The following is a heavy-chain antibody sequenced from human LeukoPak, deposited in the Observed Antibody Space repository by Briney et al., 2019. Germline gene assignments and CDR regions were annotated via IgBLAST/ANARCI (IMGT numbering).Heavy chain of an antibody. CDR1: GFTFSSYE. CDR2: ISRSGSTI. CDR3: AELGITMIGGV. Sequence: QPGGSLRLSCAASGFTFSSYEMNWVCQAPGKGQERVSYISRSGSTIYYADSVKCRFTISRDNAKNSLYLQMNSLRAEDTAVYYCAELGITMIGGVWGKGTTVTISS. V-gene: IGHV3-48*03. J-gene: IGHJ6*04. D-gene: IGHD3-10*02.